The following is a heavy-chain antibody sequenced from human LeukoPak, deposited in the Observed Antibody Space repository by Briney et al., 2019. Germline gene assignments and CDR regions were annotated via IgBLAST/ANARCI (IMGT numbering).Heavy chain of an antibody. CDR1: GGSISSGDYY. J-gene: IGHJ4*02. CDR2: IYYSGSA. Sequence: SETLSLTCTVSGGSISSGDYYWSWIRQPPGKGLEWIGYIYYSGSAYYNPSLKSRVTISVDTSKNQFSLKLSSVTAADTAVYYCARHGGGSYLDHFDYWGQGTLVTVSS. V-gene: IGHV4-30-4*01. D-gene: IGHD1-26*01. CDR3: ARHGGGSYLDHFDY.